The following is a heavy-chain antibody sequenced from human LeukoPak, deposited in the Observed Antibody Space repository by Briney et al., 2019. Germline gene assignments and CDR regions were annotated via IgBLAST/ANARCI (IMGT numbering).Heavy chain of an antibody. Sequence: GGSLRLSCAASGFTFSSYEMNWVRQAPGKGLEWVSYISSSGSTIYYADSVKGRFTISRDNAKNSLYLQMNSLRAEDTAVYYCVRVALYYYGSEGYFFFEHWGQGTPVTASS. CDR2: ISSSGSTI. J-gene: IGHJ4*02. CDR3: VRVALYYYGSEGYFFFEH. D-gene: IGHD3-10*01. CDR1: GFTFSSYE. V-gene: IGHV3-48*03.